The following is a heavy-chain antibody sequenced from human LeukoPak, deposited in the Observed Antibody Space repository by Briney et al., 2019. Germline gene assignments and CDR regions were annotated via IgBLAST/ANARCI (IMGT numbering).Heavy chain of an antibody. V-gene: IGHV4-30-4*01. Sequence: PSETLSLTCTVSGGSISSYYWSWIRQPPGKGLEWIGYIYYSGSTYYNPSLKSRVTISVDTSKNQFSLKLSSVTAADTAVYYCARDSSGYYYVNAFDIWGQGTMVTVSS. CDR2: IYYSGST. CDR3: ARDSSGYYYVNAFDI. J-gene: IGHJ3*02. CDR1: GGSISSYY. D-gene: IGHD3-22*01.